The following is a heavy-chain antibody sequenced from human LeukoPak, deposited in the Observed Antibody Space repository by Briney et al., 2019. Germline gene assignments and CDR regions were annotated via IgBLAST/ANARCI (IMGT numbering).Heavy chain of an antibody. CDR2: IWYDGSNK. CDR1: GFTFSSYG. Sequence: GGSLRLSCAASGFTFSSYGMHWVRQAPGKGLEWVAVIWYDGSNKYYADPVKGRFTISRDNSKNTLYLQMNSLRAEDTAVYYCARESTMVRGVAIDYWGQGTLVTVSS. J-gene: IGHJ4*02. CDR3: ARESTMVRGVAIDY. D-gene: IGHD3-10*01. V-gene: IGHV3-33*01.